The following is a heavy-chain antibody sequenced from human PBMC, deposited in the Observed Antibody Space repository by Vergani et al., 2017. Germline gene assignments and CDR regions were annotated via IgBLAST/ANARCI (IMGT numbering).Heavy chain of an antibody. CDR2: INSDGSST. J-gene: IGHJ4*02. D-gene: IGHD3-3*01. Sequence: VQLVESGGGVVQPGRSLRLSCAASGFTFSSYWMHWFRQAPGKGLVWVSRINSDGSSTSYADSVKGRFTISRDNAKNTLYLQMNSLRAEDTAVYYCAKHRGELLEWLLSIDYWGQGTLVTVSS. V-gene: IGHV3-74*02. CDR3: AKHRGELLEWLLSIDY. CDR1: GFTFSSYW.